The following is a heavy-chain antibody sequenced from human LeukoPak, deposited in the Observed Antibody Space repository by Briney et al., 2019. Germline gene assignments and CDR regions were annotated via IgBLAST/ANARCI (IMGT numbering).Heavy chain of an antibody. D-gene: IGHD2-2*01. J-gene: IGHJ4*02. Sequence: SETLSLTCTVSGDSVSSYYWNWIRQPPGKGPEWIGYIHHSGSTTNNPSLRSRVTMSVDTSKNQFSLKLSSVTAADTAVYYCARHQWDIVVVPAAYHTYYFDYWGQGTLVTVSS. V-gene: IGHV4-59*08. CDR3: ARHQWDIVVVPAAYHTYYFDY. CDR2: IHHSGST. CDR1: GDSVSSYY.